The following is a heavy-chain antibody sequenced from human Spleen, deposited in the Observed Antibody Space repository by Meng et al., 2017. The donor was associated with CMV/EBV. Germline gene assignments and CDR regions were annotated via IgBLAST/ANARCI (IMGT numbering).Heavy chain of an antibody. D-gene: IGHD5-12*01. V-gene: IGHV1-69*10. CDR3: ARGSGYLNPFDY. Sequence: QVQLVQSGPDVKKSGSSVKVSCKASGGTFGNYAMNWVRQAPGQGLEWMGGIIPILGISNYAQKFQGRVTATADKSTRTAYMELSSLTSEDTAVYYCARGSGYLNPFDYWGQGTLVTVSS. CDR1: GGTFGNYA. CDR2: IIPILGIS. J-gene: IGHJ4*02.